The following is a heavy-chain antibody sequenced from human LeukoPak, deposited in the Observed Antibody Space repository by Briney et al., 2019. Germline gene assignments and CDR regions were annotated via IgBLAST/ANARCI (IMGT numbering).Heavy chain of an antibody. J-gene: IGHJ4*02. D-gene: IGHD4-17*01. CDR2: IIPIFGTA. V-gene: IGHV1-69*13. CDR1: GGTFSSYA. CDR3: ARVRGDYEFVDY. Sequence: SVKVSCKASGGTFSSYAISWVRQAPGQGLEWMGGIIPIFGTANYAQKFQGRVTITADESTSTAYMELSSLRSEDAAVYYCARVRGDYEFVDYWGQGTLVTVSS.